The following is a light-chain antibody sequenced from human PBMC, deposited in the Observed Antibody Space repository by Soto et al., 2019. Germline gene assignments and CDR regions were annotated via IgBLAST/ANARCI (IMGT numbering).Light chain of an antibody. V-gene: IGKV1-33*01. J-gene: IGKJ4*01. CDR3: QQFANLPLA. CDR2: DAS. Sequence: DIQMTQSPSSLSASVGDRVTITCQASQDITNYLNWYQQKPGKAPKILIYDASVLEAGVPSRFSGDGTGRLCTLTINRLQDEDVVTYYSQQFANLPLAFGGGNNLE. CDR1: QDITNY.